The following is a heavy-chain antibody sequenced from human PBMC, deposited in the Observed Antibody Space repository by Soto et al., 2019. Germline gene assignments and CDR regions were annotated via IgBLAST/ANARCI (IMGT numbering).Heavy chain of an antibody. Sequence: SETLSLTCTVSGGSISSGGYYWSWIRQHPGKGLEWIGYIYYSGSTYYNPSLKSRVTISVDTSKNQFSLKLSSVTAADTAVYYCARDHKIFGVVISYYYGMDVWGQGTTVTVSS. D-gene: IGHD3-3*01. CDR2: IYYSGST. J-gene: IGHJ6*02. CDR3: ARDHKIFGVVISYYYGMDV. CDR1: GGSISSGGYY. V-gene: IGHV4-31*03.